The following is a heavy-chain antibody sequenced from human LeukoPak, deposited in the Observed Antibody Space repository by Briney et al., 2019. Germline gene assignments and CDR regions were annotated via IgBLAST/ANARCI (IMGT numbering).Heavy chain of an antibody. CDR2: INPNSGGT. CDR1: GYTFTGYY. D-gene: IGHD2-15*01. J-gene: IGHJ4*02. CDR3: ARRQGGYCSGGSCYYFDY. Sequence: ASVKVSCKASGYTFTGYYMHRVRQAPGQGLEWMGWINPNSGGTNYAQKFQGRVTMTRDTSISTAYMELSRLRSDDTAVYYCARRQGGYCSGGSCYYFDYWGQGTLVTVSS. V-gene: IGHV1-2*02.